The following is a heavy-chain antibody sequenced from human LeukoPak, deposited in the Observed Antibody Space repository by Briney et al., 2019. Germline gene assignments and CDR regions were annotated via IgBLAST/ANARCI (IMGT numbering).Heavy chain of an antibody. CDR3: ARLTYYYGSGSYTFDY. CDR1: GGSISSSSYY. J-gene: IGHJ4*02. CDR2: IYYSGST. D-gene: IGHD3-10*01. Sequence: SETLSLTCTVSGGSISSSSYYWGWIRQPPGKGLGWIGSIYYSGSTYYNPSLKSRVTISVDTSKNQFSLKLSSVTAADTAVYYCARLTYYYGSGSYTFDYWGQGTLVTVSS. V-gene: IGHV4-39*01.